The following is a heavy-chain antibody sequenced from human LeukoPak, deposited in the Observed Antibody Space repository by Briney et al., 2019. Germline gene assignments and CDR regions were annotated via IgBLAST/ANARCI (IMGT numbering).Heavy chain of an antibody. Sequence: SETLSLTCAVYGGSFSGYYWSWIRQPPGKGLEWIGEINHSGSTNYNPSLKSRVTISVDTSKNQFSLKLSSVTAADTAVYYCARDRRDGYNRYNWFDPWGQGTLVTVSS. CDR1: GGSFSGYY. V-gene: IGHV4-34*01. J-gene: IGHJ5*02. D-gene: IGHD5-24*01. CDR3: ARDRRDGYNRYNWFDP. CDR2: INHSGST.